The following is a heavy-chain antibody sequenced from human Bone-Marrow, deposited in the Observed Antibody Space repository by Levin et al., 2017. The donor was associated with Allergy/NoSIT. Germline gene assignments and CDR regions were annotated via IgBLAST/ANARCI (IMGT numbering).Heavy chain of an antibody. Sequence: GGSLRLSCAASGFTFSSYWMHWVRQAPGKGLVWVSRINSDGSSTSYADSVKGRFTISRDNAKNTLYLQMNSLRAEDTAVYYCARDYYYGWSPSKWLLGVAFDIWGQGTMVTVSS. J-gene: IGHJ3*02. D-gene: IGHD3-10*01. V-gene: IGHV3-74*01. CDR1: GFTFSSYW. CDR3: ARDYYYGWSPSKWLLGVAFDI. CDR2: INSDGSST.